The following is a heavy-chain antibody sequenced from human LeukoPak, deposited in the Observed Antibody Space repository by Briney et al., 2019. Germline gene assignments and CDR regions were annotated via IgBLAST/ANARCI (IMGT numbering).Heavy chain of an antibody. V-gene: IGHV3-48*01. CDR3: ARGQWELLTGSDY. Sequence: GGSLRLSCAASGFTFSSYSMNWVRQAPGKGLEWVSYISSSSSTIYYADSVKGRFTISRDNAKNSLYLQMNSLRAEDTAVYYCARGQWELLTGSDYWGQGTLVTVSS. CDR2: ISSSSSTI. D-gene: IGHD1-26*01. J-gene: IGHJ4*02. CDR1: GFTFSSYS.